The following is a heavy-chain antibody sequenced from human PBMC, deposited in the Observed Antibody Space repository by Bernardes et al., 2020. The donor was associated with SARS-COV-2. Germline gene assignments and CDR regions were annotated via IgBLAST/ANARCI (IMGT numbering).Heavy chain of an antibody. CDR1: GFTFSSYS. CDR2: ISSSSSYI. J-gene: IGHJ4*02. D-gene: IGHD5-12*01. CDR3: AREGYSGYDWNGY. V-gene: IGHV3-21*01. Sequence: GSLRLSCVASGFTFSSYSMNWVRQAPGKGLEWVSSISSSSSYIYYADSVKGRFTISRDNAKNSLYLQMNTLRAEDTAVYYCAREGYSGYDWNGYWGQGTLVTVSS.